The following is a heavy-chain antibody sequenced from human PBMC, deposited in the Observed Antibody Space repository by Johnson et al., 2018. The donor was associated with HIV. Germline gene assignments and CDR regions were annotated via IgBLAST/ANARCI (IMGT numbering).Heavy chain of an antibody. V-gene: IGHV3-23*04. CDR1: GFTFSVYY. D-gene: IGHD4-17*01. Sequence: VQLVESGGGLVKPGGSLRLSCATSGFTFSVYYMSWIRQAPGKGLEWVSGISGSGGSTYYADSVRGRVTISRDNSKNTLYLQMNSLRAEDTAVYYCAKDNSYGDLRDAFDIWGQGTMVTVSS. CDR2: ISGSGGST. CDR3: AKDNSYGDLRDAFDI. J-gene: IGHJ3*02.